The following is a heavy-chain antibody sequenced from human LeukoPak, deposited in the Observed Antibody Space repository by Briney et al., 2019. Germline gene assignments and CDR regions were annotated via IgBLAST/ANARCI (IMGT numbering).Heavy chain of an antibody. Sequence: GGSLRLSCAASGFTFSSYAMSWVRQAPGKGLEWVSAMSGSGGSTYYADSVKGRFTISRDNTKNTLYLQMNSLRAEDTAVYYCAKDYTVTGLYFDYWGQGTLVTVSS. J-gene: IGHJ4*02. V-gene: IGHV3-23*01. CDR3: AKDYTVTGLYFDY. CDR1: GFTFSSYA. CDR2: MSGSGGST. D-gene: IGHD4-17*01.